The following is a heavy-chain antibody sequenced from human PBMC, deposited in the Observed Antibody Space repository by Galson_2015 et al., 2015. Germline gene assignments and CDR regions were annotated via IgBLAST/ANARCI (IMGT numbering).Heavy chain of an antibody. CDR3: AISGPAYFDY. V-gene: IGHV4-30-4*01. Sequence: TLSLTCTVSGGSISSGDDYWGWIRQPPGKGLEWIGYIYYSGSTYYNPSLKSRVTISVDTSKNQFSLKLSSVTAADTAVYYCAISGPAYFDYWGQGTLVTVSS. J-gene: IGHJ4*02. CDR1: GGSISSGDDY. CDR2: IYYSGST. D-gene: IGHD3-10*01.